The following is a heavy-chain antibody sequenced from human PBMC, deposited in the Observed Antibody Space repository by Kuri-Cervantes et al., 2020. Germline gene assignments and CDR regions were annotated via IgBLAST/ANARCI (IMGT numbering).Heavy chain of an antibody. D-gene: IGHD1-1*01. V-gene: IGHV3-48*04. CDR1: GFPFRSYW. Sequence: GGSLRLSCEASGFPFRSYWMSWVRQTPGKGLEWVSYISSSGSTIYYADSVKGRFTISRDNAKNSLYLQMNSLRAEDTAVYYCARDGRQLGGAFDIWGQGTMVTVSS. J-gene: IGHJ3*02. CDR2: ISSSGSTI. CDR3: ARDGRQLGGAFDI.